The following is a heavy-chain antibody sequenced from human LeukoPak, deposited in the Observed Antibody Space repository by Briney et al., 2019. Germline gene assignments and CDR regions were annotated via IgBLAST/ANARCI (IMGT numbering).Heavy chain of an antibody. D-gene: IGHD2-2*01. CDR3: AKDFPPGDQLPKYFHH. V-gene: IGHV3-23*01. Sequence: GGSLRLSCAASGFTFSNYAMSWVRQAPGKGLEWVSFISGSGGSTYYADSVRGRSTISRDNSKNTLSLQMNSLRAEDTAVYFCAKDFPPGDQLPKYFHHWGQGSLVAVSS. CDR2: ISGSGGST. CDR1: GFTFSNYA. J-gene: IGHJ1*01.